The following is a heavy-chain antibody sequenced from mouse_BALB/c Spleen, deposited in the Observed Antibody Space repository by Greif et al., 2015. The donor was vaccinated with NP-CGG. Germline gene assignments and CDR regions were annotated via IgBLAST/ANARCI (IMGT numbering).Heavy chain of an antibody. J-gene: IGHJ4*01. Sequence: EVQLQQSGAELVKPGASVKLSCTASGFTIKDTYMHWVKQRPEQGLEWIGRIDPANGNTKYDPKFQGKATITADTSSNAAYVQLSSLASEDTAVYYCAPYRYDDYSYAIDYWGQGTSVTVSS. V-gene: IGHV14-3*02. CDR1: GFTIKDTY. D-gene: IGHD2-14*01. CDR3: APYRYDDYSYAIDY. CDR2: IDPANGNT.